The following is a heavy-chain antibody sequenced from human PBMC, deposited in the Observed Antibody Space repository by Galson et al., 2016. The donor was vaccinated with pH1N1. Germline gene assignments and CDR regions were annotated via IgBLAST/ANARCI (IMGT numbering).Heavy chain of an antibody. CDR3: ARQYDFGDYRGDAFDI. D-gene: IGHD4-17*01. CDR2: VNPGGSTI. J-gene: IGHJ3*02. V-gene: IGHV5-51*01. Sequence: VRQVPGKGLEWVGVVNPGGSTIRYSPPFQGQVTISSDKSINTAYLQWISLKASDTATYYCARQYDFGDYRGDAFDIWGQGTMVIVSS.